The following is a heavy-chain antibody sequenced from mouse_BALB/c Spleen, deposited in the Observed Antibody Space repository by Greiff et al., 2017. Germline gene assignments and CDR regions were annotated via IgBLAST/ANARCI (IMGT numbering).Heavy chain of an antibody. CDR3: ARRLYYYGSGYWYFDV. J-gene: IGHJ1*01. CDR1: GYTFTSYW. Sequence: QVHVKQSGPELVRPGASVKMSCKASGYTFTSYWMHWVKQRPGQGLEWIGMIDPSNSETRLTQKFKDKATLNVDKSSNTAYMQLSSLTSEDSAVYYCARRLYYYGSGYWYFDVWGAGTTVTVSS. D-gene: IGHD1-1*01. CDR2: IDPSNSET. V-gene: IGHV1S127*01.